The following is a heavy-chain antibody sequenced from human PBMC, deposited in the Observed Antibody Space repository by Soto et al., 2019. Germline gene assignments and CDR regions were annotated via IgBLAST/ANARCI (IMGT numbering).Heavy chain of an antibody. V-gene: IGHV4-30-2*01. J-gene: IGHJ6*02. Sequence: PSETLSLTCAVSGGSISSGGYSWSWIRQPPGKGLEWIGYIYHSGSTYYNPSLKSRVTISVDRSKNQFSLKLSSVTAADTAVYYCARDRIVVPADTSQEYYYYGMDVWGQRTTVTVSS. CDR2: IYHSGST. D-gene: IGHD2-2*01. CDR3: ARDRIVVPADTSQEYYYYGMDV. CDR1: GGSISSGGYS.